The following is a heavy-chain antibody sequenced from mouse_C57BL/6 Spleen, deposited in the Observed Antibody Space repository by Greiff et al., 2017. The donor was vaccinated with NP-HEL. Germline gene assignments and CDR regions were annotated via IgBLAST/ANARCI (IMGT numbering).Heavy chain of an antibody. CDR1: GYTFTSYG. CDR2: IYPRSGNT. J-gene: IGHJ2*01. Sequence: VQLQQSGAELARPGASVKLSCKASGYTFTSYGISWVKQRTGQGLEWIGEIYPRSGNTYYNEKFEGKATLTADKSSSTAYMELRSLTSEDSAVYFCARSKVITTVVAENYFDYWGQGTTLTVSS. CDR3: ARSKVITTVVAENYFDY. V-gene: IGHV1-81*01. D-gene: IGHD1-1*01.